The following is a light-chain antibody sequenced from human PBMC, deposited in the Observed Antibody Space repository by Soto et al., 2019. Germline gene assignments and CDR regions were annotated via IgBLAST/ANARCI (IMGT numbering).Light chain of an antibody. J-gene: IGKJ1*01. CDR1: QSISTS. CDR3: QQYYTYST. CDR2: GAS. Sequence: DIQMTQSPSTLSAYVGDRVTITCRATQSISTSLAWYQQKPGKAPNLLISGASNLESGVPSRFSGSGSGTEFTLTISSLQPDDFSSYYCQQYYTYSTFGQGTKVDIK. V-gene: IGKV1-5*01.